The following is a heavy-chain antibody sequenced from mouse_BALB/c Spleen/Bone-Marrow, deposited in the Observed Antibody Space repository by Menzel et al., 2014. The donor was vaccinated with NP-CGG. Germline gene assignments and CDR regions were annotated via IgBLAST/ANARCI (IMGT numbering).Heavy chain of an antibody. D-gene: IGHD2-12*01. Sequence: VQLQQPGPELVKPGASVKISCKASGYSFTGYYMHWVKQSHVKSREWIGRINPYNGATSYNQNFKDKASLTVDKSSSTAYMELHSLTSEDSAVYYCASYDGGLAYWGQGTLVTVSA. CDR3: ASYDGGLAY. CDR1: GYSFTGYY. J-gene: IGHJ3*01. CDR2: INPYNGAT. V-gene: IGHV1-26*01.